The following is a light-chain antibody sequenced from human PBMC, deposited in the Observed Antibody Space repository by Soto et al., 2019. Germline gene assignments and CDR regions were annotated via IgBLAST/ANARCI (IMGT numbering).Light chain of an antibody. CDR1: QAINNY. J-gene: IGKJ2*01. Sequence: DIRITQSPSSLCASVGDRVTITCRARQAINNYLAWYQQEPGQAPKLLIYAASTLQSEVPSRFSGGGSGTDFTLTISSLQPEDVATYYCQKYNSAPYPFGQGTKLEI. CDR3: QKYNSAPYP. V-gene: IGKV1-27*01. CDR2: AAS.